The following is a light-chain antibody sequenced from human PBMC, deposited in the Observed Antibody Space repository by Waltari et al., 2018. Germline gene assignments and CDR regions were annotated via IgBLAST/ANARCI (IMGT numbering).Light chain of an antibody. J-gene: IGKJ4*01. CDR1: QSLLHSNGNTY. CDR2: RVS. V-gene: IGKV2-29*02. Sequence: DIVMTQTPLSLPVTPGEPASISCRSSQSLLHSNGNTYLYWYLQKPGQPPRLLIYRVSNLFSGVPDWFSGSGSGTDFTLKISRVEAEDVGVYYCMQALQTPLTFGGGTKVEIK. CDR3: MQALQTPLT.